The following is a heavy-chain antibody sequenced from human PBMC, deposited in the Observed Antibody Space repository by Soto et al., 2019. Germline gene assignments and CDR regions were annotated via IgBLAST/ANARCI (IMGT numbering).Heavy chain of an antibody. D-gene: IGHD6-13*01. CDR2: ISGSGGST. J-gene: IGHJ4*02. CDR1: GFTFSSYA. CDR3: APPPPRIAAAGTVSA. V-gene: IGHV3-23*01. Sequence: EVQLLESGGGLVQPGGSLRLSCAASGFTFSSYAMSWVRQAPGKGLEWVSAISGSGGSTYYADSVKGRFTISRDNSXRTLYLQMNSLRAEDTAVYYCAPPPPRIAAAGTVSAWGQGTLVTVSS.